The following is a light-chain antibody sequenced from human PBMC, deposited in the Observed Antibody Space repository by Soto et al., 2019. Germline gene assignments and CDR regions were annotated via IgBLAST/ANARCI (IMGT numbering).Light chain of an antibody. CDR3: QSSDSSLSGSKVV. CDR2: GNS. CDR1: SSNIGAGYD. J-gene: IGLJ2*01. V-gene: IGLV1-40*01. Sequence: QSVLTQPPSVSGAPGQRVTISCTGSSSNIGAGYDVHWYQQLPGTAPKLLIYGNSNRPSGVPDRFSGSKSGTSASLAITGLQAEEEADYYCQSSDSSLSGSKVVFGGGTKLTVL.